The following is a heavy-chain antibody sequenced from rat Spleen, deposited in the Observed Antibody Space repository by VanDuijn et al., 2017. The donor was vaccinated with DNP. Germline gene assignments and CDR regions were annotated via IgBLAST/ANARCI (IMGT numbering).Heavy chain of an antibody. J-gene: IGHJ4*01. CDR2: ITTGGGNT. D-gene: IGHD4-3*01. Sequence: EVQLVESGGDLVQPGRSLKLFCAASGFTFSDYYMAWVRQAPTKGLEWVASITTGGGNTYYRDSVQGRFTISRDNAKDTHYLQMDGLRSEDTATYYCTRWGFMDAWGQGTSVTVSS. V-gene: IGHV5S13*01. CDR3: TRWGFMDA. CDR1: GFTFSDYY.